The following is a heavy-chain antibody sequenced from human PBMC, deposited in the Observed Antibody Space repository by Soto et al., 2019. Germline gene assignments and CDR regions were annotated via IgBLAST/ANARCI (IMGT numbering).Heavy chain of an antibody. D-gene: IGHD3-22*01. J-gene: IGHJ3*02. CDR1: GFTFSGYA. Sequence: GGSLRLSCAASGFTFSGYAMSWVRQAPGKGLEWVSTLVGSGGSTYYADSVKGRFTISRDNSKNTLYLQMNSLRAEDTAEYYCAKGHFHYYDYDAFDIWGQGTRVIVSS. CDR3: AKGHFHYYDYDAFDI. CDR2: LVGSGGST. V-gene: IGHV3-23*01.